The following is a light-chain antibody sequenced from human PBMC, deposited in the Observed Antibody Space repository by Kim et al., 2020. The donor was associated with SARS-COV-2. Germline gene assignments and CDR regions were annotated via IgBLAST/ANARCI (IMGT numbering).Light chain of an antibody. J-gene: IGKJ4*01. Sequence: PVGDSVTLTCRASQSISSWLAWYQQKPGNAPKVLIYEASSLKSGAPSRFSGSGSGTEFTLTISSLQPDDFATYYCQQYNSDSPVTFGGGTKVDI. V-gene: IGKV1-5*01. CDR2: EAS. CDR1: QSISSW. CDR3: QQYNSDSPVT.